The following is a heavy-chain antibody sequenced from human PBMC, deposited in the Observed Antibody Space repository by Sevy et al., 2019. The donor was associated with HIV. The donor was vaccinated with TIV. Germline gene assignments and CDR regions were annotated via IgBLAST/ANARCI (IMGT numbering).Heavy chain of an antibody. D-gene: IGHD2-15*01. CDR1: GYTFTSYR. V-gene: IGHV1-18*01. CDR3: TRAFCSGGRCYSLAY. Sequence: ASVKVSCKISGYTFTSYRITWVRQAPGQGLECMGWISPHNGDTNYAQKLQGRVSMITDTSTSTAYMKLTNLRSDDTAVYDGTRAFCSGGRCYSLAYWGQGTLVTVSS. J-gene: IGHJ4*01. CDR2: ISPHNGDT.